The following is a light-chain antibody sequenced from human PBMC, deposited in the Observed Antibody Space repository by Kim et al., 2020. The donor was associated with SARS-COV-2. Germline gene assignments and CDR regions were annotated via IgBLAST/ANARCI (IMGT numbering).Light chain of an antibody. CDR2: KAS. Sequence: ASVGDRVTITCRASQTISSWLAWYQQKPGKAPKGLIYKASVLQSGVPSRFSGSESGTEFTLTISSLQPEDSATYYCQQYQTYPWTFGQGTKVDIK. J-gene: IGKJ1*01. V-gene: IGKV1-5*03. CDR3: QQYQTYPWT. CDR1: QTISSW.